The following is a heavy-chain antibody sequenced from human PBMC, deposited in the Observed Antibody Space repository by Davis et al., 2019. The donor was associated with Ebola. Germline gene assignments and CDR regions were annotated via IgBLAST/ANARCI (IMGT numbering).Heavy chain of an antibody. CDR3: ARLNINFDY. CDR1: GDSISDYY. Sequence: MPSETLSLTCTVSGDSISDYYWSWIRQPPGKGLEWIGYIYHSGITRYNPSLKSRVTISVDTSKNQFSLKLSSVTAADTAVYYCARLNINFDYWGQGTLVTVSS. CDR2: IYHSGIT. J-gene: IGHJ4*02. V-gene: IGHV4-59*01. D-gene: IGHD1-14*01.